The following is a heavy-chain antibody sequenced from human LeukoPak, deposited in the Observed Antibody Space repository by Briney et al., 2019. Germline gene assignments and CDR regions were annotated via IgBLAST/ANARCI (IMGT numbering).Heavy chain of an antibody. CDR3: ASSGFIEQWLALDY. J-gene: IGHJ4*02. D-gene: IGHD6-19*01. V-gene: IGHV3-48*02. Sequence: GGSLRLSCAASGFTFSSYSMNWVRQAPGKGLEWVSYISSSSSTICYADSVKGRFTISRDNAKNSLYLQMNSLRDEDTAVYYCASSGFIEQWLALDYWGQGTLVTVSS. CDR2: ISSSSSTI. CDR1: GFTFSSYS.